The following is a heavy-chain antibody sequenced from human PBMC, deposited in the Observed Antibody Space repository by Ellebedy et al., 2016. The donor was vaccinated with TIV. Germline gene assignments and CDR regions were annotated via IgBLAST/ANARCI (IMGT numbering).Heavy chain of an antibody. D-gene: IGHD1-7*01. J-gene: IGHJ4*02. CDR1: GYTFTSYD. V-gene: IGHV1-24*01. Sequence: AASVKVSCKASGYTFTSYDINWVRQATGQGLEWMGGFDPEDGETIYAQKFQGRVTMTEDTSTDTAYMELSSLRSEDTAVYYCATVGKTGTTLGYWGQGTLVTVSS. CDR2: FDPEDGET. CDR3: ATVGKTGTTLGY.